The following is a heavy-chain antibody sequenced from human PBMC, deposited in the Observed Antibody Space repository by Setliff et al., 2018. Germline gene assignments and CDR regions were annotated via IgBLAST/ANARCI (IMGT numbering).Heavy chain of an antibody. D-gene: IGHD2-15*01. CDR2: IHYSGST. J-gene: IGHJ4*02. CDR1: GDSISGDY. CDR3: ARTRYGLGGRPY. V-gene: IGHV4-59*01. Sequence: LSLTCTVSGDSISGDYWSWIRQPPGKGLEWIGFIHYSGSTNYNPSLKSRVTIPLDTPKNQFSLRLSSVTAADTAVYYCARTRYGLGGRPYWGQGTLVTVSS.